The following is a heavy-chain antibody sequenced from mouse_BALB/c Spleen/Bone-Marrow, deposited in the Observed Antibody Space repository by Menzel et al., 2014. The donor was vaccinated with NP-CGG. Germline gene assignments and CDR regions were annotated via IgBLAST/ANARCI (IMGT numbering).Heavy chain of an antibody. CDR3: ASRDSSGYVPDY. D-gene: IGHD3-2*01. Sequence: QVQLQQSGAELVKPGASVMLSCKTSGYTFTSYWIQWVKQRPGQGLGGIGEIFPGTGTTYYNEKFKGKATLTIDTSSSTAYMQLSSLTSEDSAVYFCASRDSSGYVPDYWGQGTTLTVSS. J-gene: IGHJ2*01. CDR1: GYTFTSYW. V-gene: IGHV1S132*01. CDR2: IFPGTGTT.